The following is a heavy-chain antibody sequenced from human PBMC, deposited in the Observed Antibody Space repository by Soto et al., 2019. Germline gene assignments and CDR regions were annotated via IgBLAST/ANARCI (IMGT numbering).Heavy chain of an antibody. CDR1: GYSFTSYW. CDR2: IYPDDSDT. V-gene: IGHV5-51*01. J-gene: IGHJ5*02. D-gene: IGHD3-22*01. Sequence: GESLKISCRGVGYSFTSYWIVWVRQMPGEGLEWMGIIYPDDSDTRYNPSFQGHVTISADKSISTAYLQWSSLKASDTAMYYCARDLLLGPGRWFDPWGQGTLVTVSS. CDR3: ARDLLLGPGRWFDP.